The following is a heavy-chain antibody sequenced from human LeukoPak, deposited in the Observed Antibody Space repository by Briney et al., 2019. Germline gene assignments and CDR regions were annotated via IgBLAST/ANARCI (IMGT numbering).Heavy chain of an antibody. CDR2: IYYSGST. Sequence: PSETLSLTCTVSGGSISSSSYYWGWIRQPPGKGLEWIGSIYYSGSTYYNPSLKSRVTISVDTSKNQFSLKLSSVTAADTAVYYCATPDQWPHALDIWGQGTLVSVSS. CDR1: GGSISSSSYY. J-gene: IGHJ3*02. CDR3: ATPDQWPHALDI. V-gene: IGHV4-39*07. D-gene: IGHD2-8*01.